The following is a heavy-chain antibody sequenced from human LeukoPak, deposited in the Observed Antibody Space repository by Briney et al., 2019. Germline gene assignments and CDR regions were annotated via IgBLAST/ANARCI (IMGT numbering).Heavy chain of an antibody. CDR1: GGSFSGYY. D-gene: IGHD1-1*01. V-gene: IGHV4-34*01. CDR2: INHSGST. J-gene: IGHJ4*02. Sequence: SETLSLTCAVYGGSFSGYYWSWIRQPPGKGLEWIGEINHSGSTNYNPSLKSRVTISVDTSKNQFSLKLSSVTAADTAVYYCARSRPWSSYFDYWGQGTLVTVSS. CDR3: ARSRPWSSYFDY.